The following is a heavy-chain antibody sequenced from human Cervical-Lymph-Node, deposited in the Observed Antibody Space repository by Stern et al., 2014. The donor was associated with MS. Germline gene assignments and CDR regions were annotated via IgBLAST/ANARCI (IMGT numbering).Heavy chain of an antibody. Sequence: VQLVQSGGGLVKPGGSLRLSCVASGFTFSNHYMSWIRQAPGKGLDWVSYITSSSTYTNYADSVKGRFTISRDNAKNSLYLQMNSLRVEDTAVYYWARIPRGYSYDQYYFDYWGQGTLVTVSS. CDR1: GFTFSNHY. CDR2: ITSSSTYT. CDR3: ARIPRGYSYDQYYFDY. D-gene: IGHD5-18*01. J-gene: IGHJ4*02. V-gene: IGHV3-11*06.